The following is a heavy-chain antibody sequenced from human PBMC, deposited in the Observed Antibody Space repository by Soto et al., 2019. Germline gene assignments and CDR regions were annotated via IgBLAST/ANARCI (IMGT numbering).Heavy chain of an antibody. Sequence: PSETLSLTCTVSGASVNDYYWNWVRQPLGKGLEWIGFIHYTGSRIFNPSLQSRVTMSVDVSQNQFSLRLTSVTAADTAIYYCARWGHPAVKAFDIWGQGPTVTV. J-gene: IGHJ3*02. CDR1: GASVNDYY. V-gene: IGHV4-59*02. CDR3: ARWGHPAVKAFDI. CDR2: IHYTGSR. D-gene: IGHD3-16*01.